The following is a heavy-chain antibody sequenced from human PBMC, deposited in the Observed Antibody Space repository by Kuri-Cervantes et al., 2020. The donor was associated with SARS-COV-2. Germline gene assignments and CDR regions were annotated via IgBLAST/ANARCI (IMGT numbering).Heavy chain of an antibody. Sequence: GESLKISCVASGFNFSTTDMHWVRQAPGKGLEWVTFISSDGKNKKCMASGKGRFTISRDNSQNTLHLQTKSLRDEDTAIYYCAKDRAGVHDFWGQGTLVTVSS. V-gene: IGHV3-30*18. J-gene: IGHJ4*02. CDR2: ISSDGKNK. D-gene: IGHD2-21*01. CDR3: AKDRAGVHDF. CDR1: GFNFSTTD.